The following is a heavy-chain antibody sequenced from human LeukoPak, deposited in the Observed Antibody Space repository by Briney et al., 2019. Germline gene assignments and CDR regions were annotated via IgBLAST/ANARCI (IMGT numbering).Heavy chain of an antibody. V-gene: IGHV3-30*02. D-gene: IGHD2-15*01. CDR1: GFIFNTYV. CDR2: IRYDGSNK. J-gene: IGHJ3*02. Sequence: GGSLRLSCAASGFIFNTYVMHWVRQAPGKGLEWLALIRYDGSNKNYADSVKGRFTISRDNTKNSLYLQMNSLRAEDTAVYSCAKDGGSDPDSFDIWGQGTMVTVSS. CDR3: AKDGGSDPDSFDI.